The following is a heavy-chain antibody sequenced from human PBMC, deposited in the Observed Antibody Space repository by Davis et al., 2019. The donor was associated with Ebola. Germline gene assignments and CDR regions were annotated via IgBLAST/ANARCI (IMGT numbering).Heavy chain of an antibody. J-gene: IGHJ5*02. CDR3: ARRLDYDILTGSHNWFDP. CDR1: GYSFTTYW. D-gene: IGHD3-9*01. CDR2: IDPSDSYT. Sequence: GESLKISCKGSGYSFTTYWIGWVRQMPGKGLEWMGRIDPSDSYTNYSPSFQGQVTISADKSISTAYLQWSSLKASDTAMYYCARRLDYDILTGSHNWFDPWGQGTLVTVSS. V-gene: IGHV5-10-1*04.